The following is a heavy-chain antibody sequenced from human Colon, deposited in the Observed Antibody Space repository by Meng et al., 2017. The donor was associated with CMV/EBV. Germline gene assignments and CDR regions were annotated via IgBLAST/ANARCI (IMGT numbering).Heavy chain of an antibody. CDR1: GAYISGYY. J-gene: IGHJ4*02. CDR3: ARGRSIVGATYIDY. Sequence: AVSGAYISGYYWSWIRQPPGKGLEWIGEINQSGSTNYNPSLKSRVAISLGTSGNQFSLKVKSVTAADTAVYYCARGRSIVGATYIDYWGQGTLVTVSS. V-gene: IGHV4-34*01. D-gene: IGHD1-26*01. CDR2: INQSGST.